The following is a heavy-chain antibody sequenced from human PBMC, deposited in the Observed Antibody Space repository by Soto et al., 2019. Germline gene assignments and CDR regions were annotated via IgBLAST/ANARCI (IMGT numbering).Heavy chain of an antibody. CDR2: ISSSGTT. J-gene: IGHJ5*02. CDR1: GDSANSGAHY. V-gene: IGHV4-61*08. CDR3: ARVKWRYSTYSSSFDH. Sequence: SETLSLTCIVSGDSANSGAHYWSWIRQSPGTGLEWIGYISSSGTTTYSSSLRFRIIISSGPSRNLFSLRLTSVTAADTAIYYCARVKWRYSTYSSSFDHWGQGTLVTVSS. D-gene: IGHD1-26*01.